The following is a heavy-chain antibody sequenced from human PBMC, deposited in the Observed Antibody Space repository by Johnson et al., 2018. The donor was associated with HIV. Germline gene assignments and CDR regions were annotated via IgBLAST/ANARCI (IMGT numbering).Heavy chain of an antibody. Sequence: MLLVVSGGGVVRPGGSLRLSCAASGFTFDDYGLSWVRQAPGKGLEWVSGMYWNGGSTGYADSVKGRCTISRANAKNSLYLQMNSLRAEDTALYYCARGRPWGWELRRDAFDIWGQGTMVTVSS. CDR3: ARGRPWGWELRRDAFDI. D-gene: IGHD1-26*01. J-gene: IGHJ3*02. CDR2: MYWNGGST. V-gene: IGHV3-20*04. CDR1: GFTFDDYG.